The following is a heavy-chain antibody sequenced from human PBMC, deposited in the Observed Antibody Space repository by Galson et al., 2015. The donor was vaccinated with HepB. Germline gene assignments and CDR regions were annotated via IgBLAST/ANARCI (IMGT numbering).Heavy chain of an antibody. CDR3: ARIGQHSLDY. CDR1: GFTFRSYV. D-gene: IGHD1-26*01. J-gene: IGHJ4*02. CDR2: SSGNGGNT. V-gene: IGHV3-64*01. Sequence: SLRLSGAAPGFTFRSYVLQGVRQAPGKGLRSVSASSGNGGNTYYTNSVKGRFTISRDNSKNTLYLQMGSLTAEDTAVQYCARIGQHSLDYWGQGTLVTVSS.